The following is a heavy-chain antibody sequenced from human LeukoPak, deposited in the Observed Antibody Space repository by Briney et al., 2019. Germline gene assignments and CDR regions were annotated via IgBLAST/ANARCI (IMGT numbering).Heavy chain of an antibody. CDR2: IYYSGST. J-gene: IGHJ3*02. Sequence: SETLSLTCTVSGGSISSSSYYWGWIRQPPGKGLEGMGSIYYSGSTYYNPSLKSRVTISVDTSKNQFSLNLLSVTAAHARVYFCARQATRGVVVIASGAFDIWGQGTMVTVYS. D-gene: IGHD2-21*01. CDR3: ARQATRGVVVIASGAFDI. V-gene: IGHV4-39*01. CDR1: GGSISSSSYY.